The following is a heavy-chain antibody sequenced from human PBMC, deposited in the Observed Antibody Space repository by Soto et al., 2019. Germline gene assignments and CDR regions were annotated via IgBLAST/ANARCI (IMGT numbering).Heavy chain of an antibody. Sequence: SETLSLTCTVSGGSISSGGYYWSWIRQHPGQGLEWIGYIYYSGSTYYNPSLKSRVTISVDTSKNQFSLKLSSVTAADTAVYYCARDHYYGSGSYYTVWFDPWGQGTLVTVSS. V-gene: IGHV4-31*03. CDR1: GGSISSGGYY. CDR3: ARDHYYGSGSYYTVWFDP. CDR2: IYYSGST. D-gene: IGHD3-10*01. J-gene: IGHJ5*02.